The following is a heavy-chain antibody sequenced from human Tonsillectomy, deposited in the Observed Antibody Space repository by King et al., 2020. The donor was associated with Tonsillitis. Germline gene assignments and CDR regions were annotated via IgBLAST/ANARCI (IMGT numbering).Heavy chain of an antibody. V-gene: IGHV4-39*01. CDR1: GGSISSSSYY. D-gene: IGHD2-15*01. CDR3: ARYLYCSGGSCYGWYFDL. J-gene: IGHJ2*01. Sequence: QLQESGPGLVKPSETLSLTCTVSGGSISSSSYYWGWIRQPPGKGLEWIGSIYYSGSTYYNPSLKSRVTISVDTSKNQFSLKLSSVTAADTAVYYCARYLYCSGGSCYGWYFDLWGRGTLAT. CDR2: IYYSGST.